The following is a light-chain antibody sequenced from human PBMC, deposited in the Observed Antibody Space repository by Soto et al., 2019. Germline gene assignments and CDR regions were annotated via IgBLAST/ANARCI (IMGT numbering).Light chain of an antibody. CDR1: SSDIGAYNF. Sequence: QSALTQPASASGSPGQSITISCTGTSSDIGAYNFVSWYQQHPGTAPKLMLYDVNIRPSGVSNRFSGSKSGNSASLTISGLQSEDEADYYCASWTTSTTMVFGGGTKLTVL. CDR3: ASWTTSTTMV. J-gene: IGLJ2*01. V-gene: IGLV2-14*03. CDR2: DVN.